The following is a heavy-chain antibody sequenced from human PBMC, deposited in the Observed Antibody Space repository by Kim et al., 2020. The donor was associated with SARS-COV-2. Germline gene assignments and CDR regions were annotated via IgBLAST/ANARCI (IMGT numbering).Heavy chain of an antibody. V-gene: IGHV3-43D*03. D-gene: IGHD6-19*01. J-gene: IGHJ4*02. CDR3: VKGYASGSVTLSHLDF. CDR2: VGRDGGDT. CDR1: GFTFHDYA. Sequence: GGSLRLSCAASGFTFHDYAMHWVRQSPEKGLEWVAVVGRDGGDTYYADSVKGRFTISRDNSKNSLYLQMSSLRSEDSALYYCVKGYASGSVTLSHLDFWGQGTLVTVSS.